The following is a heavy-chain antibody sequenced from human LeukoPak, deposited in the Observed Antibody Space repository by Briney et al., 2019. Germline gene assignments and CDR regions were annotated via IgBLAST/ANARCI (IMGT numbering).Heavy chain of an antibody. CDR1: GGSISSGGYY. Sequence: PSQTLSLTCTVSGGSISSGGYYWSWIRQPPGKGLEWIGYIYHSGSTYYNPSLKSRVTISVDRSKNQFSLKLSSVTAADTAVYYCARAEEDPVLRFLEWLPIQCWFDPWGQGTLVTVSS. CDR3: ARAEEDPVLRFLEWLPIQCWFDP. CDR2: IYHSGST. J-gene: IGHJ5*02. D-gene: IGHD3-3*01. V-gene: IGHV4-30-2*01.